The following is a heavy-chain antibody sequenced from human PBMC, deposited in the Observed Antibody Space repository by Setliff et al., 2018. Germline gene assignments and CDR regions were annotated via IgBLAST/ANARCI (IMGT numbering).Heavy chain of an antibody. CDR2: IYTSWSS. D-gene: IGHD5-12*01. V-gene: IGHV4-61*09. CDR3: ARGGTFRYFDF. CDR1: GGSISSASYY. J-gene: IGHJ4*02. Sequence: SETLSLTCTVSGGSISSASYYWSWIRQPAGKGLEWIGHIYTSWSSNYNPSLKSRVTMSVDTSKNHVSLKLRSVTAADTAVYYCARGGTFRYFDFWGQGAPVTVSS.